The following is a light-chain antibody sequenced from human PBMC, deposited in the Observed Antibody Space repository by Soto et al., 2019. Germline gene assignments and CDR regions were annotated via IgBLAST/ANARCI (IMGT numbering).Light chain of an antibody. J-gene: IGLJ2*01. CDR1: TSNIGSNT. CDR2: SNN. Sequence: QSVLTQTPSASGTPGQRITMFCSGSTSNIGSNTVSWYQQLPGTAPKLLIYSNNQRPSGVPDRFSGSKSATSASLVVSGLQSDDEADYFCSSWDDSLDGLVFGGGTKVTVL. CDR3: SSWDDSLDGLV. V-gene: IGLV1-44*01.